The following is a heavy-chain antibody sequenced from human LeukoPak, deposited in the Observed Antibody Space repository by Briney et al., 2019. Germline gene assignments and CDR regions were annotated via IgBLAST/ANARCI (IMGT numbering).Heavy chain of an antibody. CDR1: GGTFSSYA. CDR2: IIPIFGTA. J-gene: IGHJ4*02. Sequence: GASVEVSCKASGGTFSSYAISWVRQAPGQGLEWMGGIIPIFGTANYAQKFQGRVTITTDESTSTAYMELSSLRSEDTAVYYCARSGATAQINYFDYWGQGTLVTVSS. V-gene: IGHV1-69*05. CDR3: ARSGATAQINYFDY. D-gene: IGHD1-26*01.